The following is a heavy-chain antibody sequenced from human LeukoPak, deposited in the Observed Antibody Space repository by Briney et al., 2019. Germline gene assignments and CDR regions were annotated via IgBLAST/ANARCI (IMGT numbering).Heavy chain of an antibody. CDR2: ISGSGGST. V-gene: IGHV3-23*01. CDR1: GFTFSSYA. Sequence: GGSLRLSCAASGFTFSSYAMSWVRQAPGKGLEWVSAISGSGGSTYYADSVKGRFTISRDNARNTLYLQMNSLRAEDTAVYYCARINSEDDSWGQGTLVTVSS. D-gene: IGHD2/OR15-2a*01. CDR3: ARINSEDDS. J-gene: IGHJ5*01.